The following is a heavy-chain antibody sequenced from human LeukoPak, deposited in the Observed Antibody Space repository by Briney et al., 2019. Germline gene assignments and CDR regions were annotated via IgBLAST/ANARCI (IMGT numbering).Heavy chain of an antibody. CDR1: GFTFSTYA. CDR2: ISGSGGST. CDR3: AREGYSGSYYDY. V-gene: IGHV3-23*01. D-gene: IGHD1-26*01. J-gene: IGHJ4*02. Sequence: PGGSLRLSCAASGFTFSTYAVSWIRQAPGKGLESVSIISGSGGSTYYADSVKGRFTISRDNPKNTLYLQMNSLRAEDTAVYYCAREGYSGSYYDYWGQGTLVTVSS.